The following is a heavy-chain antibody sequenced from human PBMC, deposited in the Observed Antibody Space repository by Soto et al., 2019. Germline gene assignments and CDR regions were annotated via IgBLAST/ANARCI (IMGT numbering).Heavy chain of an antibody. Sequence: GGSLRLSCAASGFPFSSYGMHWVRQAPGKGLDWVGVIWYDGSNKDYAESVKGRFTISRDNSKNMLYLHMNSLRADDTAVYYCANSINWGQGTLVTVSS. J-gene: IGHJ4*02. CDR2: IWYDGSNK. CDR3: ANSIN. CDR1: GFPFSSYG. V-gene: IGHV3-33*03.